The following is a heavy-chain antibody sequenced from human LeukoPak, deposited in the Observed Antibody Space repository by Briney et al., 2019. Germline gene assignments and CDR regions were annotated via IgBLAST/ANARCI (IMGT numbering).Heavy chain of an antibody. D-gene: IGHD3-10*01. CDR1: GFTFNRFG. CDR3: ARPRDGSGSYTPHPNY. Sequence: GGSLRLPCATSGFTFNRFGMHWVRQAPGKGLEWVAVISYDGSNKYYADSVKGRFTISRDNSKNTLYLQMNSLRAEDTAVYYCARPRDGSGSYTPHPNYWGQGTLVTVSS. CDR2: ISYDGSNK. V-gene: IGHV3-30*19. J-gene: IGHJ4*02.